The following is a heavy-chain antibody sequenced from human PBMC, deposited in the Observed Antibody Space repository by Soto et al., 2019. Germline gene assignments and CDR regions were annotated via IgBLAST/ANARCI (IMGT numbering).Heavy chain of an antibody. D-gene: IGHD3-10*01. V-gene: IGHV4-61*01. CDR2: IYDSGST. Sequence: KPSETLSLTCTVSGGSVSSGSYYWNWIRQPPGKGLEWIGYIYDSGSTHYNPSLKSRVTISVDTSKNQFSLKLSSVTAADTAVYYCAREEVAYYGSGSYNWFDPWGQGTLVTVSS. CDR3: AREEVAYYGSGSYNWFDP. J-gene: IGHJ5*02. CDR1: GGSVSSGSYY.